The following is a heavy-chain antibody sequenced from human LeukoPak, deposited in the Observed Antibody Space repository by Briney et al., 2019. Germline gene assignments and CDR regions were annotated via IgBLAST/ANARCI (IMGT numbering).Heavy chain of an antibody. Sequence: GGSLRLSCAASGLTFSSYGMHWVRQAPGKGLEWVAFIRYDGSNKYYADSVKGRFTISRDNSKNTLYLQMSSLRAEDTAVYYCAKDRFGYCSSTSCGPSDYWGQGTLVTVSS. D-gene: IGHD2-2*03. CDR1: GLTFSSYG. J-gene: IGHJ4*02. CDR2: IRYDGSNK. V-gene: IGHV3-30*02. CDR3: AKDRFGYCSSTSCGPSDY.